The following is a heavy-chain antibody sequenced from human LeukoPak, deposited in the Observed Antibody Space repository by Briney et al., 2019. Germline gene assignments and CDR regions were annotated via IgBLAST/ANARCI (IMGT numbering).Heavy chain of an antibody. CDR2: ISSSSSYI. V-gene: IGHV3-21*01. J-gene: IGHJ6*02. CDR1: GFTFSSYS. D-gene: IGHD3-22*01. Sequence: GSLRLSCAASGFTFSSYSMKWVRQAPGEGLEWVSSISSSSSYIYYADSVKGRFTISRDNAKNSLYLQMNSLRAEDTAVYYCARDSYYDSSGYFYGMDVWGQGTPVTVSS. CDR3: ARDSYYDSSGYFYGMDV.